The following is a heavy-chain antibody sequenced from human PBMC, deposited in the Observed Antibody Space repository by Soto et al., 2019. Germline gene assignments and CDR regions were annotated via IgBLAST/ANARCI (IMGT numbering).Heavy chain of an antibody. V-gene: IGHV1-2*02. CDR1: GYTFTGYY. Sequence: WASVKVSCKASGYTFTGYYMHWVRQAPGQGLEWMGWINPNSGGTNYAQKFQGRVTMTRDTSISTAYMELSRLRSDDTAVYYCARGPPIAAADADWFDPWGQGTLVTVSS. D-gene: IGHD6-13*01. CDR2: INPNSGGT. CDR3: ARGPPIAAADADWFDP. J-gene: IGHJ5*02.